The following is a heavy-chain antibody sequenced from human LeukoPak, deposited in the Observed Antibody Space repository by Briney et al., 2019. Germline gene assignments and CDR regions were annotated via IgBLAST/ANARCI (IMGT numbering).Heavy chain of an antibody. CDR2: IYHSGST. V-gene: IGHV4-4*02. CDR3: ARTLYYYDSSGYYPLYYFDY. D-gene: IGHD3-22*01. CDR1: GGSISSSNW. J-gene: IGHJ4*02. Sequence: PSETLSLTCAVSGGSISSSNWWSWVRQPPGKGLEWIGEIYHSGSTNYNPSLKSRVTISVDKSKNQFSLKLSSVTAADTAVYYCARTLYYYDSSGYYPLYYFDYWGQGTLVTVSS.